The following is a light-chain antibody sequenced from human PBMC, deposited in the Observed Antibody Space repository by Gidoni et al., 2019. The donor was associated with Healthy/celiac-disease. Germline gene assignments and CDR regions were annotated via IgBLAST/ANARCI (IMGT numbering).Light chain of an antibody. CDR1: QSISSW. V-gene: IGKV1-5*03. J-gene: IGKJ1*01. CDR2: NAY. CDR3: QQYKSYPWT. Sequence: DIQMTQSHSTLSASVGDRVTITCRDSQSISSWLAWYQQKPGKAHKLLIYNAYSLESGVPSRFSGSGSGTEFTLTISSLQPDDFATYYCQQYKSYPWTFGQGTKVEIK.